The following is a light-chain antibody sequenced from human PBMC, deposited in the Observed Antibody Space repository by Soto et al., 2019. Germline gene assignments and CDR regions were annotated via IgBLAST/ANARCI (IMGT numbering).Light chain of an antibody. CDR1: QSFSTW. V-gene: IGKV1-5*03. Sequence: DVQMTQSPSTLSASVGDRVTITCRASQSFSTWLAWYQQKPGNAPKLLIYKPSSLESGVPSRFSGSGSGTEFTLTISSLQPEDFGTYYCQQYNSYPYTFGQGTKVDSK. J-gene: IGKJ2*01. CDR2: KPS. CDR3: QQYNSYPYT.